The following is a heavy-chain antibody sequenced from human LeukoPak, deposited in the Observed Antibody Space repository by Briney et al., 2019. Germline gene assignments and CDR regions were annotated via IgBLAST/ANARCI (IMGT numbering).Heavy chain of an antibody. CDR1: GFTFSSYW. D-gene: IGHD5-12*01. CDR3: ARDRGYAVDY. CDR2: INSDGSST. Sequence: GGSLRLSCAASGFTFSSYWMHWVRQAPGKGLVWVSLINSDGSSTGYADSVKGRFTISRDNAKNTLYLQMNSLRAEDTAVYYSARDRGYAVDYWGQGTLVTVSS. V-gene: IGHV3-74*01. J-gene: IGHJ4*02.